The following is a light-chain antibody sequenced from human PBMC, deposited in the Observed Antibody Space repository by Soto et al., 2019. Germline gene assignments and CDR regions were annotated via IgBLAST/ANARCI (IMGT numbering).Light chain of an antibody. CDR1: SGSVSTSYY. V-gene: IGLV8-61*01. J-gene: IGLJ2*01. Sequence: QTVVTQEPSFSVSPGGTVILTCGLTSGSVSTSYYPSWYQQSPGLAPRTLIYNTTTRSSGVPDRFPGSILGNKAALTITGAQSDESDYLCALYVGSGTVVFGGGTKLTV. CDR3: ALYVGSGTVV. CDR2: NTT.